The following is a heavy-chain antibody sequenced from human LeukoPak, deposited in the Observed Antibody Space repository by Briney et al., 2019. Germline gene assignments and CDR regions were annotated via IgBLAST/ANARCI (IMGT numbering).Heavy chain of an antibody. CDR2: IYSGGST. CDR1: GVTVSSNY. D-gene: IGHD3-16*01. V-gene: IGHV3-66*01. CDR3: ARDGGYFDY. Sequence: PGGSLRLSCAASGVTVSSNYMSWVRQAPGKGLEWVSVIYSGGSTYYADSVKGRFTISRDNSKNTLYLQMNSLRAEDTAVYYCARDGGYFDYWGQGTLVTVSS. J-gene: IGHJ4*02.